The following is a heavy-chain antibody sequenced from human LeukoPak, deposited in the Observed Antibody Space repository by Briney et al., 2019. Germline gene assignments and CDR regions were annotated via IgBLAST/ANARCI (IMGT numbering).Heavy chain of an antibody. J-gene: IGHJ5*02. D-gene: IGHD5-12*01. V-gene: IGHV1-8*01. Sequence: ASVKVSCKASGHTFTSYDINWVRQATGQGLEWMGWMNPNSGNTGYAQKCQGRVTMTRNTSISTAYMELSSLRSEDTAVYYCARASGYSGYDRWFDPWGQGTLVTVSS. CDR3: ARASGYSGYDRWFDP. CDR2: MNPNSGNT. CDR1: GHTFTSYD.